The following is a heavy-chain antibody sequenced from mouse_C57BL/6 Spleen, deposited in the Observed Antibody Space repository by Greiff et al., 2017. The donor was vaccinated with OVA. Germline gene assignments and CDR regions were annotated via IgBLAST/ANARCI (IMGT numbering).Heavy chain of an antibody. CDR2: ISSGGSYT. CDR1: GFTFSSYG. V-gene: IGHV5-6*01. CDR3: ARPNRDGCSYRYFDG. D-gene: IGHD1-1*01. J-gene: IGHJ1*03. Sequence: EVQVVESGGDLVKPGGSLKLSCAASGFTFSSYGLSWVRQTADKRLEWVATISSGGSYTYYPDSVKGRFPISRDNAKNTLYLQMSSLKAEDTANYYCARPNRDGCSYRYFDGWGTGTTVTVSS.